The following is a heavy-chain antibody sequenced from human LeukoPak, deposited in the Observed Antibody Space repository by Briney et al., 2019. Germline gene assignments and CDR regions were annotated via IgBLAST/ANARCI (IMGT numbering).Heavy chain of an antibody. Sequence: SETLSLTCTVSGGSISSYYWSWIRQPPGKGLEWIGYIYYSGSTNYNPSLKSRVTISVDTSKNQFSLKLSSVTAAETALYFCTRGPLYYMDVWGKGTTVTVSS. CDR2: IYYSGST. V-gene: IGHV4-59*01. J-gene: IGHJ6*03. CDR1: GGSISSYY. CDR3: TRGPLYYMDV.